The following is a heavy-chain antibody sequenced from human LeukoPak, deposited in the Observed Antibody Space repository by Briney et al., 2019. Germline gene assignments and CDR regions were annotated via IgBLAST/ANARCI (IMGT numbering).Heavy chain of an antibody. D-gene: IGHD2/OR15-2a*01. CDR2: IFYTGST. Sequence: SETLSLTCSVSGGSISGYYWSWIRQPPGRGLEWIGYIFYTGSTNYNPSLKSRVTISVDTSKNQFSLKLSSVTAADTAVYYCAREAPTSAFDIWGQGTMVTVSS. J-gene: IGHJ3*02. V-gene: IGHV4-59*01. CDR1: GGSISGYY. CDR3: AREAPTSAFDI.